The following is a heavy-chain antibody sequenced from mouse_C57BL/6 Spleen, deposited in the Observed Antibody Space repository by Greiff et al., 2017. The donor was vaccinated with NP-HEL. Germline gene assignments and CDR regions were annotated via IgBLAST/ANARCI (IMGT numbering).Heavy chain of an antibody. J-gene: IGHJ3*01. Sequence: EVQLQQSGAELVKPGASVKLSCTASGFNIKDYYMHWVKQRTEQGLEWIGRIDPEDGETKYAPQFQGKATITADTSSNTAYLQLSSLTSEDTAVYYCARAMYGSSYIAWFAYWGQGTLVTVSA. CDR3: ARAMYGSSYIAWFAY. V-gene: IGHV14-2*01. D-gene: IGHD1-1*01. CDR1: GFNIKDYY. CDR2: IDPEDGET.